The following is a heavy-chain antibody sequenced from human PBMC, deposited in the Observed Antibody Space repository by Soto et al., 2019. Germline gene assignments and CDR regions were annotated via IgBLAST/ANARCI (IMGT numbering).Heavy chain of an antibody. CDR1: GGSISSGGYY. Sequence: PSETLSLTCTVSGGSISSGGYYWSWIRQHPRKGLEWIGYIYYSGSTYYNPSLKSRVTISVDTSKNQFSLKLSSVTAADTAVYYCARGHYGDSLFDYWGQGTLVTVSS. J-gene: IGHJ4*02. CDR3: ARGHYGDSLFDY. CDR2: IYYSGST. D-gene: IGHD4-17*01. V-gene: IGHV4-31*03.